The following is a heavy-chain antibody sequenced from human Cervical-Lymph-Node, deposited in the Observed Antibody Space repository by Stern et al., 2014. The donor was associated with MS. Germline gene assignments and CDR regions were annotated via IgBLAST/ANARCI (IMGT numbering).Heavy chain of an antibody. V-gene: IGHV1-69*01. CDR3: ARTYYDFWSGYYKYYYGLDV. J-gene: IGHJ6*02. CDR2: IIPIFGTA. Sequence: VQLVESGAEVKKPGSSVKVSCKASGGTFSSYAISWLRHAPGQGLEWMGGIIPIFGTANYAQKFQGRVTITADESTSTAYMELSSLRSEDTAVYYCARTYYDFWSGYYKYYYGLDVWGQGTTVTVSS. D-gene: IGHD3-3*01. CDR1: GGTFSSYA.